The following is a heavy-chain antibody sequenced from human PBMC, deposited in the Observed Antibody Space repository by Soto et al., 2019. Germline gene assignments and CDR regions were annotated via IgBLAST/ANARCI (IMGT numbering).Heavy chain of an antibody. CDR1: GFTFSSYA. CDR2: ISSNGGST. CDR3: ARVSGTSDY. D-gene: IGHD1-7*01. V-gene: IGHV3-64*01. Sequence: EVQLVESGGGLVQPGGSLRLSCAASGFTFSSYAMHWVRQAPGKGLEYVSAISSNGGSTYYANSVKGRFTISRDNSKNTLYLQMGSLRAEDIAVYYCARVSGTSDYWGQGTLVTVSS. J-gene: IGHJ4*02.